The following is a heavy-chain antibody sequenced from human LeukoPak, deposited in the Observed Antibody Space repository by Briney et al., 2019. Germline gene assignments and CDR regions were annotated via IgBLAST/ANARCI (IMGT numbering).Heavy chain of an antibody. Sequence: NPSETLSLTCAVSGDSMSSGYWWSWVRQPPGKGLEWIGEIYHSGSTNYNPSLKSRVIISVDKSKNQSSLRLSSVTAADTAVYYCASLYSDFDYWGQGTLVTVFS. V-gene: IGHV4-4*02. D-gene: IGHD2-21*01. CDR2: IYHSGST. CDR3: ASLYSDFDY. J-gene: IGHJ4*02. CDR1: GDSMSSGYW.